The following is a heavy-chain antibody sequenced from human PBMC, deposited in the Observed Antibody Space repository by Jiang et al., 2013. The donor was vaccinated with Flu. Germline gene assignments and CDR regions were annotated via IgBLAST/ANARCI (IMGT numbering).Heavy chain of an antibody. CDR2: VSFDGEDT. D-gene: IGHD2-8*01. Sequence: VVQPGTSLRLSCAASGFTFSSYAMHWVRRAPGKGLEWVATVSFDGEDTYYADSVRGPLTVSRDNSKKTLYLHIQRLTPEDTAVYYCARGGNGVYHSPFDTWGQGSLVTVSS. V-gene: IGHV3-30*04. J-gene: IGHJ5*02. CDR3: ARGGNGVYHSPFDT. CDR1: GFTFSSYA.